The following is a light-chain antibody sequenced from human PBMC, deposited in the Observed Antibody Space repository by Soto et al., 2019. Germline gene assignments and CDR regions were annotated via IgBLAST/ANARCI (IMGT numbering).Light chain of an antibody. V-gene: IGKV3-15*01. J-gene: IGKJ5*01. CDR1: QSVGSK. Sequence: EIVVTQSPASLSVSAGASVTPSSKASQSVGSKLDWYQQKAGQAPRLLIYDASSRASGIPERFNGSGSGTDFTLTITSLQSEDFAVYYCQQYNTWRSITFGQGTRLEIK. CDR2: DAS. CDR3: QQYNTWRSIT.